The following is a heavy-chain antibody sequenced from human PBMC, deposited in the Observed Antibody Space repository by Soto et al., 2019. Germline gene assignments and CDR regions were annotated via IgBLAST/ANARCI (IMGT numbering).Heavy chain of an antibody. CDR3: ARDPPDLQQLVPIYFDY. V-gene: IGHV3-21*01. Sequence: PGGSLRLSCAASGFTFSSYSMNWVRQAPGKGLEWVSSISSSSSYIYYADSVKGRFTISRDNAKNSLYLQMNSLRAEDTAVYYCARDPPDLQQLVPIYFDYWGQGTLVTVSS. CDR2: ISSSSSYI. CDR1: GFTFSSYS. D-gene: IGHD6-13*01. J-gene: IGHJ4*02.